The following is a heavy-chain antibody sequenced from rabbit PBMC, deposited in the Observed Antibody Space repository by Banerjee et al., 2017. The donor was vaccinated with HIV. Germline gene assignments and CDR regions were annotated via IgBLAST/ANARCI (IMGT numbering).Heavy chain of an antibody. V-gene: IGHV1S40*01. D-gene: IGHD7-1*01. CDR2: IYGGGSGGT. CDR1: GFSFSRSYY. Sequence: QSLEESGGDLVKPGASLTLTCTASGFSFSRSYYICWVRQAPGKGLEWIACIYGGGSGGTYYASWAKGRFTISKTSSTTVTLQLNSLTAADTATYFCARDSYGTGGLLHLWGQGTLVTDS. CDR3: ARDSYGTGGLLHL. J-gene: IGHJ3*01.